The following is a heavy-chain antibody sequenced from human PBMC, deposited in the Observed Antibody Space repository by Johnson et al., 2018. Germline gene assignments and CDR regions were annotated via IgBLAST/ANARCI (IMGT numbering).Heavy chain of an antibody. V-gene: IGHV4-34*01. CDR1: GGSFSGYY. D-gene: IGHD2-2*01. CDR2: INHSGST. Sequence: QVQLQQWGAGLLKPSETLSLTCAVYGGSFSGYYWSWIRQPPGKGLEWIGEINHSGSTNYNPSLKSRVTISVDTSKNQFSLKLSSVTAADTAVYYCASSKSLPAANTYYYYYMDVWGKGTTVTVSS. J-gene: IGHJ6*03. CDR3: ASSKSLPAANTYYYYYMDV.